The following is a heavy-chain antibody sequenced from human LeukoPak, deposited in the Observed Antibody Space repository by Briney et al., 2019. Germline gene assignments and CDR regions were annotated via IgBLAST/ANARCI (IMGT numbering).Heavy chain of an antibody. V-gene: IGHV3-21*01. D-gene: IGHD3-22*01. Sequence: GGSLRLSCAASGFTFSSYSMNWVRQAPGKGLEWVSSISSSSYIYYADSVKGRFTISRDNAKNSLYLQMNSLRAEDTAVYYCAGDSHYYDSSGTSDYWGQGTLVTVSS. CDR1: GFTFSSYS. CDR2: ISSSSYI. J-gene: IGHJ4*02. CDR3: AGDSHYYDSSGTSDY.